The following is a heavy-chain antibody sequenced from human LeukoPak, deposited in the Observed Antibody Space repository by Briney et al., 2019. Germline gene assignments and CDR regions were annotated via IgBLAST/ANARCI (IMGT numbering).Heavy chain of an antibody. V-gene: IGHV3-66*01. Sequence: GGSLRLSCAVSGFTFSSNYMSWVRQVPGKGLEWVSSLYSAGNTYYVDSVKGRFTISRDNSKNTLYLQMDSLRAEDTAVYYCARAVGGTIYFDYWGQGTLVTVSS. CDR3: ARAVGGTIYFDY. CDR1: GFTFSSNY. D-gene: IGHD1-26*01. J-gene: IGHJ4*02. CDR2: LYSAGNT.